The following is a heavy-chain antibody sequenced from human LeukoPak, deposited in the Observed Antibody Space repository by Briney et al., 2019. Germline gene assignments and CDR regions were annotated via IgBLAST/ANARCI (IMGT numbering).Heavy chain of an antibody. Sequence: PAGSLRLSCAASGFTFRSCAMRWVRQPPRKGLAWVSTIPGGGDNIYYAASAKGRFTISRDNSKNMVYLQLNSLRADDTAVYYCAKGYGSGGFFVWGQGTLVTVSS. D-gene: IGHD3-10*01. CDR1: GFTFRSCA. J-gene: IGHJ4*02. CDR3: AKGYGSGGFFV. CDR2: IPGGGDNI. V-gene: IGHV3-23*01.